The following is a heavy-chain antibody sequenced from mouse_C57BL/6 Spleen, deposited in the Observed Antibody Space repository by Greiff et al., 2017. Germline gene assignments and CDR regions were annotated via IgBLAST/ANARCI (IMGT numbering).Heavy chain of an antibody. CDR3: ARKRELNWYFDV. V-gene: IGHV3-6*01. J-gene: IGHJ1*03. Sequence: EVQRVESGPGLVKPSQSLSLTCSVTGYSITSGYYWNWIRQFPGNKLEWMGYISYDGSNNYNPSLKNRISITRDTSTNQFFLKLNSVTTEDTATYYCARKRELNWYFDVWGTGTTVTVSS. CDR1: GYSITSGYY. D-gene: IGHD4-1*01. CDR2: ISYDGSN.